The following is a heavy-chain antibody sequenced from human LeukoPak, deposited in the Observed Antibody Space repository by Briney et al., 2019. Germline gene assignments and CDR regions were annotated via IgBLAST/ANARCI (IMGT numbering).Heavy chain of an antibody. V-gene: IGHV4-39*07. D-gene: IGHD6-19*01. CDR1: GGSISSSSYY. CDR2: IYYSGNT. J-gene: IGHJ3*02. Sequence: SETLSLTCTVSGGSISSSSYYWGWIRQPPGKGLEWIGSIYYSGNTDYNPSLKSRVTISVDTSKNQFSLKLSSVTAADTAVYYCARGHGSGWYSAFDIWGQGTMVTVSS. CDR3: ARGHGSGWYSAFDI.